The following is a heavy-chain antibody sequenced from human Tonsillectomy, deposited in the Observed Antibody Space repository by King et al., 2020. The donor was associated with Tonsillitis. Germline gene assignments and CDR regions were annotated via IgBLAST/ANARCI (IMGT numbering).Heavy chain of an antibody. Sequence: VPLQESGPGLVKPSQTLSLTCTVSGGSISSGSYYWTWIRQPAGKGLEWIGRVYTSGSTNYNPSLKSRVTISIDTSKNQFSLKLNSVTAADTAVYFCARDLPKQWLDVQSAFDIWGQGTMVTVSS. V-gene: IGHV4-61*02. J-gene: IGHJ3*02. CDR2: VYTSGST. D-gene: IGHD6-19*01. CDR1: GGSISSGSYY. CDR3: ARDLPKQWLDVQSAFDI.